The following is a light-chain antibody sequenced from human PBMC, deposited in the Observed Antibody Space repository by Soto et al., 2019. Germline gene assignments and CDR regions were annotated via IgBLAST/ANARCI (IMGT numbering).Light chain of an antibody. J-gene: IGKJ1*01. CDR1: QSVSSNF. CDR2: GAS. CDR3: QQYETSPRT. V-gene: IGKV3-20*01. Sequence: EIVLTQSPGTLSLSPGERTTLSCGASQSVSSNFLDWYQQKPGQAPRLLIYGASSRATGIPDRFSGSGSGTDFTLTISRLEPEDFAVYYCQQYETSPRTFGQGTKVEI.